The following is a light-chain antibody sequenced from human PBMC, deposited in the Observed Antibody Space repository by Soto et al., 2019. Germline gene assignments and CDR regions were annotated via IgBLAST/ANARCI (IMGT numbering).Light chain of an antibody. CDR1: SSDVGGYNF. CDR2: DVT. CDR3: SSYARSNTLL. Sequence: QSALTQPASVSGSPGQSITISCTGTSSDVGGYNFVPWYQQYPGKAPKLMIYDVTNRPSGVSNRFSGSKSGNTASLTISGLQAEDEADYYCSSYARSNTLLFGGGTKLTVL. J-gene: IGLJ2*01. V-gene: IGLV2-14*03.